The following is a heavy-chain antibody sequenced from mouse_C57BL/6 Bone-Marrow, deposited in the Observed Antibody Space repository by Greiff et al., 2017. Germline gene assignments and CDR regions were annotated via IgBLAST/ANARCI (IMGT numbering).Heavy chain of an antibody. J-gene: IGHJ3*01. CDR1: GFSLTSYG. Sequence: VQLQQSGPGLVQPSQSLSITCTVSGFSLTSYGVHWVRQSPGKGLEWLGLIWSGGSTDYNAAFISRLSISKDNSKSQVFFKMNSLQADDTAIYYCASHYDCSYWGQGTLVTVSA. CDR2: IWSGGST. CDR3: ASHYDCSY. D-gene: IGHD2-4*01. V-gene: IGHV2-2*01.